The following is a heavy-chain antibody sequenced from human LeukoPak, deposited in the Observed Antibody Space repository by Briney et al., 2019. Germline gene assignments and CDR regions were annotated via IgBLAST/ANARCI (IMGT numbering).Heavy chain of an antibody. V-gene: IGHV1-2*02. CDR1: GYTFTAYY. J-gene: IGHJ6*04. CDR3: AKARGLYCSSTSCYDCDV. D-gene: IGHD2-2*01. Sequence: ASVKASCKASGYTFTAYYIHWVRQAPGQGLEWMGWINPNSGGTSYAQKFQGRVTLTRDTSISTAYMELSRLRSDDTAVYYCAKARGLYCSSTSCYDCDVWGKGTTVTVSS. CDR2: INPNSGGT.